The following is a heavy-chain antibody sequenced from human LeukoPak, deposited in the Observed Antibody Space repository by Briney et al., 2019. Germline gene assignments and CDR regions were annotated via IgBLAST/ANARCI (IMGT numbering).Heavy chain of an antibody. CDR2: INPSGGST. CDR3: ARDPPEGYGDYQGYDY. J-gene: IGHJ4*02. CDR1: GYTFTSYY. Sequence: PRASVKVSCKASGYTFTSYYMHWVRQAPGQGLEWMGIINPSGGSTSYAQKFQGRVTMTRDTSTSTVYMELSSLRSEDTAVYYCARDPPEGYGDYQGYDYWGQGTLVTVSS. V-gene: IGHV1-46*01. D-gene: IGHD4-17*01.